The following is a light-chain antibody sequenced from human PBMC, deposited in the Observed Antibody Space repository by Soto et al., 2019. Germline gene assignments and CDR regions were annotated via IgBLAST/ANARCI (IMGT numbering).Light chain of an antibody. V-gene: IGLV1-40*01. CDR3: QSYDSSLSAPV. CDR1: SSNIGAGYD. Sequence: QPVLTQPPSGSGAPGQRVTISCTESSSNIGAGYDVHWYQQLPGTAPKLLIYGNSNRPSGVPDRFSGSKSGTSASLAITGLQAEDEADYYCQSYDSSLSAPVFGTGTKVTVL. CDR2: GNS. J-gene: IGLJ1*01.